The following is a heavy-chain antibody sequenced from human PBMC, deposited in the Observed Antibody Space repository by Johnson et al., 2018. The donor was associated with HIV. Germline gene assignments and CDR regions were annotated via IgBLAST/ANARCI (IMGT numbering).Heavy chain of an antibody. D-gene: IGHD3-3*01. CDR2: ISGSRGSI. Sequence: VQLVESGGGLVQPGRSLRLSCAASGFTFDDYAMHWVRQAPGKGLEWVSGISGSRGSIGYADSVKGRFTISRDNAKNSLFLQVSSLRGDDTAVYYCVRGGLRLGVVSAFDIWGQGTVVTVSS. J-gene: IGHJ3*02. CDR1: GFTFDDYA. V-gene: IGHV3-9*01. CDR3: VRGGLRLGVVSAFDI.